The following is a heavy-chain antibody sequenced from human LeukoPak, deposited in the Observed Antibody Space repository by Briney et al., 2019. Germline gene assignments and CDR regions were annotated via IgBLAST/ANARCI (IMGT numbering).Heavy chain of an antibody. CDR3: ARDYGDFPHDAFDI. D-gene: IGHD4-17*01. J-gene: IGHJ3*02. CDR2: IYYSGST. Sequence: PSETLSLTCTVSGGSISDSYYWAWIRQPPGKGLEWIGSIYYSGSTYYIPSLKSRVTISVDTSKNQFSLKLSSVTAADTAVYYCARDYGDFPHDAFDIWGQGTMVTVSS. V-gene: IGHV4-39*02. CDR1: GGSISDSYY.